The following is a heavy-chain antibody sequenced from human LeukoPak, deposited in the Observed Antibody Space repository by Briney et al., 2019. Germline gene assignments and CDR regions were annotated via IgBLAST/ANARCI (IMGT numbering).Heavy chain of an antibody. Sequence: PSETLSLTCAVYGGSFSGYYWSWIRQPPGKGLEWIGEINHSGSTNFNPSLKSRVTISVDTSKNQFSLMLSSVTAADTAVYYCARVRTGSYYIDYWGQGTLVTVSS. V-gene: IGHV4-34*01. CDR1: GGSFSGYY. D-gene: IGHD1-26*01. CDR2: INHSGST. CDR3: ARVRTGSYYIDY. J-gene: IGHJ4*02.